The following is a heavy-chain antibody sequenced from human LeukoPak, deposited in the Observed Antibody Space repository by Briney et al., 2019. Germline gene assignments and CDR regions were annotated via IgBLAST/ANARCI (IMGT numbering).Heavy chain of an antibody. V-gene: IGHV3-23*01. CDR3: AKRGVVIRVILVGFHKEAYYFDS. D-gene: IGHD3-10*01. Sequence: PGGSLRLSCAASGITLSNYGMSWVRQAPGKGLEWGAGISGSGGSTNYADSVKGRFTISRDNPKNTLFLQMNSLRAEDTAVYFCAKRGVVIRVILVGFHKEAYYFDSWGQGALVTVSS. J-gene: IGHJ4*02. CDR2: ISGSGGST. CDR1: GITLSNYG.